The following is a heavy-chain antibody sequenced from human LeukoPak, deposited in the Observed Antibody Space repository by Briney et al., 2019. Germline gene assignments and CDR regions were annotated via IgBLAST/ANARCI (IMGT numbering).Heavy chain of an antibody. V-gene: IGHV3-23*01. CDR2: ISNNGGYT. D-gene: IGHD2-15*01. CDR3: AKQLGYCSDGSCYFPY. J-gene: IGHJ4*02. Sequence: GGSLRLSCAASGFTFRSSAMSWVRQAPGKGLEWVSAISNNGGYTYYADSVQGRCTISRDNSKSTLCLQMNSLRAEDTAVYYCAKQLGYCSDGSCYFPYWGQGTLVTVSS. CDR1: GFTFRSSA.